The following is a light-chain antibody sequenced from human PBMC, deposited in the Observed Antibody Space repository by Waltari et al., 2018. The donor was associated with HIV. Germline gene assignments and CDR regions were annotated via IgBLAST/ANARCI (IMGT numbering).Light chain of an antibody. CDR2: DNN. CDR3: AAWDGSLNGYV. V-gene: IGLV1-44*01. Sequence: QSVLTQSPSASGAPGQRVAISCSGSSSHIGSNRVPWYQHLPGTAPKLLIFDNNQRPSGVPDRFSGSKSGTSASLAISGLQSEDEADYYCAAWDGSLNGYVFGTGTQVTVL. CDR1: SSHIGSNR. J-gene: IGLJ1*01.